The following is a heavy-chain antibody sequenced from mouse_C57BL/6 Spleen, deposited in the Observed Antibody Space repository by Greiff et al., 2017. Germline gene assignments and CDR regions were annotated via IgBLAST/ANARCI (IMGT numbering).Heavy chain of an antibody. J-gene: IGHJ4*01. D-gene: IGHD2-4*01. Sequence: QVQLQQSGPELVKPGASVKISCKASGYAFSSSWMNWVKQRPGKGLEWIGRIYPGDGDTNYNGKFKGKATLTADKSSSTAYMQLSSLTSEDSAVYFCAKDYDDEAMDYWGQGTSVTVSS. V-gene: IGHV1-82*01. CDR1: GYAFSSSW. CDR3: AKDYDDEAMDY. CDR2: IYPGDGDT.